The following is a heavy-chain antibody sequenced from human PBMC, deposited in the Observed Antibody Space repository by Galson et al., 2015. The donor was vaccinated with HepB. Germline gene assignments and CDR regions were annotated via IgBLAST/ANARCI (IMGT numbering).Heavy chain of an antibody. CDR2: IYSCGYP. D-gene: IGHD3-3*01. Sequence: SLRLSCAISGLTVRHIDMTWVRQAPGKGLEWFSDIYSCGYPVYVESGRCRFTISRDSSKTIVYLQMNSLRVEDTAVYYCARDGVGEYYGFWSGYPRVGMDVWGQGTTVTVSS. V-gene: IGHV3-66*03. J-gene: IGHJ6*02. CDR3: ARDGVGEYYGFWSGYPRVGMDV. CDR1: GLTVRHID.